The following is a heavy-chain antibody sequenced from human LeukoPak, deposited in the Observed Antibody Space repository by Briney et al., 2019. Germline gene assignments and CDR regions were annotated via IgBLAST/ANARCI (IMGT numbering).Heavy chain of an antibody. J-gene: IGHJ4*02. CDR3: AREGLGSPLNYFDY. Sequence: GGSLTLSCAASGFTFSSYEMNWVRPAPGKGLEWVSYIRSSGSTIYYADPVKGRFTISRDNPKNSLYLQMNSLRAEDTAVYYCAREGLGSPLNYFDYWGQGTLVTVSS. V-gene: IGHV3-48*03. D-gene: IGHD3-10*01. CDR2: IRSSGSTI. CDR1: GFTFSSYE.